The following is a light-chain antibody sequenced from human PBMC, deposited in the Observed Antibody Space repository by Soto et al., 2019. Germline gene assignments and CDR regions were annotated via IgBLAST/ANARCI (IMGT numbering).Light chain of an antibody. V-gene: IGKV3-20*01. CDR2: DAS. CDR3: QQYGSSQIT. CDR1: QSVSSSY. J-gene: IGKJ5*01. Sequence: EIVLTQSPGTLSLSPGERATLSCRASQSVSSSYLAWYQHKPGQAPRLLIYDASSRATGIPDRFSGSGSGTHFTLTISRLEPEDFSVYYCQQYGSSQITFGQGTRLEIK.